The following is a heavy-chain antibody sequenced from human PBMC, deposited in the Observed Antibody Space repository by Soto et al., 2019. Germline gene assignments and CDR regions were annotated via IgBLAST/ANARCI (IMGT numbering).Heavy chain of an antibody. V-gene: IGHV1-69*13. CDR2: IIPIFGTA. Sequence: ASVKVSCKASGGTFSSYAISWVRQAPGQGLEWMGGIIPIFGTANYAQKFQGRVTITADESTSTAYMELSSLRSEDTAVYYCARDMVRGVSGDWFDPWGQGTLVTVSS. J-gene: IGHJ5*02. CDR1: GGTFSSYA. CDR3: ARDMVRGVSGDWFDP. D-gene: IGHD3-10*01.